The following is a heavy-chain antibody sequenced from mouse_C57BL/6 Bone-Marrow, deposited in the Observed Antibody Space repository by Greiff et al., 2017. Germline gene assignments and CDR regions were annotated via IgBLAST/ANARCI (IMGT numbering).Heavy chain of an antibody. J-gene: IGHJ4*01. V-gene: IGHV1-81*01. Sequence: VQLQQSGAELARPGASVKLSCKASGYTFTSYGISWVKQRTGQGLEWIGEIYPRSGNTYYNEKFKGKATLTADKSSSTAYMGLRSLTSEDSAVYFCAGGNLGYAMDYWGQGTSVTVSS. CDR3: AGGNLGYAMDY. CDR1: GYTFTSYG. CDR2: IYPRSGNT. D-gene: IGHD2-1*01.